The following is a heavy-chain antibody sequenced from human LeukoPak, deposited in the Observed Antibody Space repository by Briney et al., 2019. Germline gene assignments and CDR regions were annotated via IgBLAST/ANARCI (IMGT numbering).Heavy chain of an antibody. CDR2: ISYDGSNK. D-gene: IGHD5-12*01. Sequence: PGGSLRLSCAASGFTFSSYGMHWARQAPGKGLEWVAVISYDGSNKYYADSVKGRFTISRDNSKNTLYLQMNSLRAEDTAVYYCARPFTPSGYDSDYWGQGTLVTVSS. CDR1: GFTFSSYG. J-gene: IGHJ4*02. V-gene: IGHV3-30*03. CDR3: ARPFTPSGYDSDY.